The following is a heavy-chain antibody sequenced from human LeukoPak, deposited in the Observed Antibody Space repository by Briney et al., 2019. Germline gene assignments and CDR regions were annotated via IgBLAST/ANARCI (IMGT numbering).Heavy chain of an antibody. CDR2: LNSDGSSI. D-gene: IGHD6-19*01. Sequence: QTGGSLRLSCAASGFTSSSSWMHWVRQVPGKGLVWVSRLNSDGSSINYADSVKGRFTISRDNAENTLYLQMNSLRVEDTAVYYCARGVAGTLDYWGQGTLVTVSS. CDR3: ARGVAGTLDY. CDR1: GFTSSSSW. V-gene: IGHV3-74*01. J-gene: IGHJ4*02.